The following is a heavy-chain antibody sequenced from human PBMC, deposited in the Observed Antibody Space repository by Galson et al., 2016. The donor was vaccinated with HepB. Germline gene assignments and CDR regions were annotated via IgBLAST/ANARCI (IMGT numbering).Heavy chain of an antibody. V-gene: IGHV3-23*01. D-gene: IGHD3-3*01. J-gene: IGHJ6*02. Sequence: SLRLSCAASGFTFSNYAMGWVRQAPGKGLEWVSAITGTGGSTYYADSVKGRFTISRDNSKNTLYLHMNSLRAEDTAVYYCAKYESWDFWSGHQPRGMDAWGQGTAVIVSS. CDR3: AKYESWDFWSGHQPRGMDA. CDR1: GFTFSNYA. CDR2: ITGTGGST.